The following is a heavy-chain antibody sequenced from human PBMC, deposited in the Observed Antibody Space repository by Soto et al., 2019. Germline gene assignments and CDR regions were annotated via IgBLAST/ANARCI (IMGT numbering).Heavy chain of an antibody. D-gene: IGHD3-22*01. CDR3: AKDLDSSGYYYRNY. V-gene: IGHV3-23*01. Sequence: EVQLLESGGGLVQPGGSLRLSCAASGFTFSSYAMSWVRQAPGKGLEWVSAISGTGDSTYYADSVKGRFTISRDNSKNTLYLQINSLRAEDTAVYYCAKDLDSSGYYYRNYLRQGTLVTVSS. CDR2: ISGTGDST. CDR1: GFTFSSYA. J-gene: IGHJ4*02.